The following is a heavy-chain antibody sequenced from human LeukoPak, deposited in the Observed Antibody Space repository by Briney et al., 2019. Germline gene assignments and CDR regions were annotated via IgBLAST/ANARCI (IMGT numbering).Heavy chain of an antibody. Sequence: PGGSLRLSCAASGFTFSSYSMNWVRQAPGKGLEWVSSISSSSSYIYYADSVKGRFTISRDNAKNSLYLQMNSLRAEDTALYYCAREYYYDSSGYYYLNWGQGTLVTVSS. CDR2: ISSSSSYI. CDR1: GFTFSSYS. J-gene: IGHJ4*02. CDR3: AREYYYDSSGYYYLN. V-gene: IGHV3-21*04. D-gene: IGHD3-22*01.